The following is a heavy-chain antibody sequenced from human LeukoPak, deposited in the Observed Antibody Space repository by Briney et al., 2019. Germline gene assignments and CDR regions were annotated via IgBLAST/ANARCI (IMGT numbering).Heavy chain of an antibody. Sequence: GRSLRLSCAASGFTFSSYAMSWVRQAPGKGLEWVSAISGSGGSTYYADSVKGRFTISRDNSKNTLYLQMNSLRAEDTAVYYCAKVLSDSSGWYGGDPDYWGQGTLVTVSS. CDR2: ISGSGGST. CDR1: GFTFSSYA. J-gene: IGHJ4*02. D-gene: IGHD6-19*01. V-gene: IGHV3-23*01. CDR3: AKVLSDSSGWYGGDPDY.